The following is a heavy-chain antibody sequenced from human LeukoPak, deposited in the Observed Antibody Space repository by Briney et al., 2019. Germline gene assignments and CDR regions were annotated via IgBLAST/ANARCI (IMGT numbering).Heavy chain of an antibody. J-gene: IGHJ4*02. CDR2: MSPNSGDT. D-gene: IGHD7-27*01. CDR1: GYTFTSYD. Sequence: PKASVTVSCKASGYTFTSYDFNWVRQATGQRPEWMGWMSPNSGDTGYAQKFQDRVTMTRNTSISTAYMELSSLRSDDTAVYYCARGPPNWGYDYWGPGTLVTVSS. V-gene: IGHV1-8*01. CDR3: ARGPPNWGYDY.